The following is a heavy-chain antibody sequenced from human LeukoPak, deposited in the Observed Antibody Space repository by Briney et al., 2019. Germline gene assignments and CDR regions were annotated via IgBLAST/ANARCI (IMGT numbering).Heavy chain of an antibody. CDR3: AKGDDIAMTNGAFDI. D-gene: IGHD5-18*01. V-gene: IGHV3-48*04. Sequence: GGSLRLSCAASGFTFSSYSMNWVRQAPGKGLEWVSYISGSSSTIYYADSVKGRFTISRDNAKNSLYLQMNSLRAEDTAVYYCAKGDDIAMTNGAFDIWGQGTMVTVSS. J-gene: IGHJ3*02. CDR2: ISGSSSTI. CDR1: GFTFSSYS.